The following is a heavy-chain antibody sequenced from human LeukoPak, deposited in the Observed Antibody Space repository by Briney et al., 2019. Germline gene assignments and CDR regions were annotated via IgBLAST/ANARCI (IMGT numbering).Heavy chain of an antibody. CDR1: GFTFSSYS. CDR3: ARPLDIVVVPAAINYMDV. CDR2: ISSSSSTI. D-gene: IGHD2-2*02. V-gene: IGHV3-48*04. Sequence: PGGSLRLSCAASGFTFSSYSMNWVRQAPGKGLERVSYISSSSSTIYYADSVKGRFTISRDNAKNSLYLQMNSLRAEDTAVYYCARPLDIVVVPAAINYMDVWGKGTTVTVSS. J-gene: IGHJ6*03.